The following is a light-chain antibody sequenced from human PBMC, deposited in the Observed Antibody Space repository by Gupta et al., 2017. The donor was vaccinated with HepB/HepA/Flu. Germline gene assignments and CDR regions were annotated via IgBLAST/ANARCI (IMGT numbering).Light chain of an antibody. CDR1: SSNVGRNN. V-gene: IGLV1-44*01. J-gene: IGLJ2*01. CDR3: AAWDTNINVVV. CDR2: YND. Sequence: QSVLTQSTSVSGPPGQRVTISCSGSSSNVGRNNVNWYQQLTGTAPKLLIYYNDERPSGVPDRISGSKSGTSASLAISGLQAEDEADYYCAAWDTNINVVVFGGGTKLTVL.